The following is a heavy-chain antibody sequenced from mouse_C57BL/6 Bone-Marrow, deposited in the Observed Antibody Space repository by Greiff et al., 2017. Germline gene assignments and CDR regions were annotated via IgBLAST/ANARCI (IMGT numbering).Heavy chain of an antibody. J-gene: IGHJ4*01. Sequence: VQLQESGPGLVQPSQSLSITCTVSGFSLTSYGVHWVRQSPGKGLEWLGVIWSGGSTDYNAAFISRLSISKDNSKSQVFFKMNRLQADDTAIYYCARNGAYYYGSSYYYAMDYWGQGTSVTVSS. D-gene: IGHD1-1*01. CDR1: GFSLTSYG. V-gene: IGHV2-2*01. CDR3: ARNGAYYYGSSYYYAMDY. CDR2: IWSGGST.